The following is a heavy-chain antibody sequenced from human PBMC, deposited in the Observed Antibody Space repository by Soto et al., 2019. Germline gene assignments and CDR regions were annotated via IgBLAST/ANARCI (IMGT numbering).Heavy chain of an antibody. CDR2: IDPSDSYT. V-gene: IGHV5-10-1*01. CDR3: ARSGDDSSGYYDY. D-gene: IGHD3-22*01. Sequence: GESLKISCKGSGYSFTSYWISWVRQMPGKGLEWMGRIDPSDSYTNYSPSFQCHVTISADKSISTAYLQWSSLKASDTAMYYCARSGDDSSGYYDYWGQGTLVTVSS. J-gene: IGHJ4*02. CDR1: GYSFTSYW.